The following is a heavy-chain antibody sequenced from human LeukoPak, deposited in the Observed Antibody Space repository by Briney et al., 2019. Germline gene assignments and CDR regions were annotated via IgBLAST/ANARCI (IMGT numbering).Heavy chain of an antibody. Sequence: GGSLRLSCAASGFTFSSYSMNWVRQAPGKGLEWVSYISSSSSTIYYADSVKGRFTISRDNAKNSLYLQMNSLRAEDTAAYYCARDMVGTVTRRWGQGTLVTVSS. J-gene: IGHJ4*02. V-gene: IGHV3-48*01. CDR3: ARDMVGTVTRR. CDR1: GFTFSSYS. CDR2: ISSSSSTI. D-gene: IGHD4-11*01.